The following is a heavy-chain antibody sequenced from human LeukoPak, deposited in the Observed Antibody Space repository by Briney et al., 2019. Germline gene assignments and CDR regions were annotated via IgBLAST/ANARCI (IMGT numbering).Heavy chain of an antibody. CDR2: IYYSGIT. CDR1: GGSISSYY. D-gene: IGHD6-19*01. J-gene: IGHJ4*02. CDR3: ARDSSRITVAGTIGGFDY. Sequence: PSETLSLTCTVSGGSISSYYWSWIRQPPGKGLEWIGYIYYSGITNYNPSLKSRVIISVHTSKNQFSLKLSSVTAADTAVYYCARDSSRITVAGTIGGFDYWGQGTLVTVSS. V-gene: IGHV4-59*12.